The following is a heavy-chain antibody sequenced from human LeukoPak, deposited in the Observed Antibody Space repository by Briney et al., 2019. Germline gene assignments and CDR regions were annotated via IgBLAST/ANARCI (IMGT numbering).Heavy chain of an antibody. J-gene: IGHJ3*02. CDR1: GGSISSYY. D-gene: IGHD1-26*01. CDR3: ARGPVGGATYYDGDAFDI. V-gene: IGHV4-59*01. Sequence: SETLSLTCTVSGGSISSYYWSWIRQSPGKGLEWIGYIYYSRSTNYNPSLKSRVTISVDTSKNQFSLKLSSVTAVDTAVYYCARGPVGGATYYDGDAFDIWGQGTMVTVSS. CDR2: IYYSRST.